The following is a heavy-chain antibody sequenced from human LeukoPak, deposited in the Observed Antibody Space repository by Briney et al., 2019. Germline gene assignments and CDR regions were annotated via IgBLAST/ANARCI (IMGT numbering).Heavy chain of an antibody. CDR3: ARGRMDYYGSGSSKRQFDY. D-gene: IGHD3-10*01. CDR1: GGSFIGYY. J-gene: IGHJ4*02. V-gene: IGHV4-34*01. CDR2: INHSGST. Sequence: SATLSLTCAVYGGSFIGYYWSWIRQPPGKGLEWIGEINHSGSTNYNPSLKSRVTISVDTSKNQFSLKLSSVTAADTAVYYCARGRMDYYGSGSSKRQFDYWGQGTLVTVSS.